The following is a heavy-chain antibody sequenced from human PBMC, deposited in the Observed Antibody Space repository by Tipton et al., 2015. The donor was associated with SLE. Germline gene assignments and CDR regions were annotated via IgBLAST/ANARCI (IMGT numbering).Heavy chain of an antibody. CDR3: ARGITIFGVVNCCFGY. D-gene: IGHD3-3*01. J-gene: IGHJ4*02. CDR1: GFTFSSYW. CDR2: IKQDGSEK. V-gene: IGHV3-7*01. Sequence: SLRLSCAASGFTFSSYWMSWVRQAPGKGLEWVANIKQDGSEKYYVDSVKGRFTISRDNAKNSLYLQMNSLRAEDTAVYYCARGITIFGVVNCCFGYWGQGTLVPGSS.